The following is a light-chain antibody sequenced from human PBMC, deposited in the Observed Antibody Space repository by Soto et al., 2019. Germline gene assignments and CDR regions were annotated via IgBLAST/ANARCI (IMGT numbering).Light chain of an antibody. CDR2: SAS. CDR3: QQSYSTPYT. J-gene: IGKJ2*01. V-gene: IGKV1-39*01. CDR1: QSISSY. Sequence: DIPMTQSPSSLSAPVGDRVTITYRASQSISSYLHWYQQKPGKAPKLLIYSASSLQSGVPSRFSGSGSGTDFTLTISSLQPEDFATYYCQQSYSTPYTFGQGTKLEIK.